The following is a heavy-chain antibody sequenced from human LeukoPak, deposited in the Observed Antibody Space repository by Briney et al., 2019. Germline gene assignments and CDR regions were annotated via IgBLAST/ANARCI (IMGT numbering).Heavy chain of an antibody. J-gene: IGHJ4*02. CDR2: IIPIFGTA. D-gene: IGHD3-22*01. V-gene: IGHV1-69*01. CDR3: ARAKVQDSSGYYSFDY. CDR1: GGTFSSYA. Sequence: GSSVKVSCKPSGGTFSSYAIIWVRQAPGQGLEWMGGIIPIFGTANYAQKFQGRVTITADESTSTAYMELSSLRSEDTAVYYCARAKVQDSSGYYSFDYWGQGTLVTVSS.